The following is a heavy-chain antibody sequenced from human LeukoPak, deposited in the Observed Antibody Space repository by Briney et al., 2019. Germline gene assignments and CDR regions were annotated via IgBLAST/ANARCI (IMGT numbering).Heavy chain of an antibody. J-gene: IGHJ5*02. CDR2: MNPNSGDT. D-gene: IGHD1-20*01. Sequence: ASVKVSCKASGYTFTSYDINWVRQATGQGLEWMGWMNPNSGDTGYAQKFQGRVTMTRNTSISTAYMELSSLRSEDTAVYYCARGSYNWNDQNWFDPWGQGTLVTVSS. CDR3: ARGSYNWNDQNWFDP. CDR1: GYTFTSYD. V-gene: IGHV1-8*01.